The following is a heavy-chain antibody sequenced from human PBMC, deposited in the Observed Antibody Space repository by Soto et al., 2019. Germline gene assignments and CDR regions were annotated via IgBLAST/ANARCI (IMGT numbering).Heavy chain of an antibody. V-gene: IGHV1-2*04. Sequence: QVQLVQSGAEVKKPGASVKVSCKASGYTFTGYYMHWVRQAPGQGLEWMGWINPNSGGTNYAQKLQGWVTMTRDTSISTAYMELSRLRSDDTAVYYCARWYYYGMDVWGQGTTVTVSS. CDR2: INPNSGGT. CDR1: GYTFTGYY. J-gene: IGHJ6*02. CDR3: ARWYYYGMDV.